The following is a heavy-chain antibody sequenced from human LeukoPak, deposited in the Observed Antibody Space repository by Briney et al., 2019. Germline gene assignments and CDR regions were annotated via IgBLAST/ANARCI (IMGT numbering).Heavy chain of an antibody. D-gene: IGHD6-13*01. CDR3: ARHVGASGSSSWYPYYFDY. Sequence: SETLSLTCAVYGGSFSGYYWSWIRQPPGKGLEWIGEINHSGSTNYNPSLKSRVTISVDTSKNQFSLKLSSVTAADTAVYYCARHVGASGSSSWYPYYFDYWGQGTLVTVSS. CDR2: INHSGST. CDR1: GGSFSGYY. J-gene: IGHJ4*02. V-gene: IGHV4-34*01.